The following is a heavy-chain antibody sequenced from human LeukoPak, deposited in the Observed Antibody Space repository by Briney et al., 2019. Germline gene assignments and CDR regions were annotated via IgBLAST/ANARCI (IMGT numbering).Heavy chain of an antibody. J-gene: IGHJ6*02. Sequence: PGGSLRLSCTASGFTFSSYAMSWVRQAPGKGLEWVSAISGSGGSTYYADSVKGRFTISRDNSKNTLYLQMNSLRAEDTAVYYWAKDGKKYQLLSRGNSYSVMDVGGQGTTVTVPS. CDR1: GFTFSSYA. V-gene: IGHV3-23*01. D-gene: IGHD2-2*01. CDR2: ISGSGGST. CDR3: AKDGKKYQLLSRGNSYSVMDV.